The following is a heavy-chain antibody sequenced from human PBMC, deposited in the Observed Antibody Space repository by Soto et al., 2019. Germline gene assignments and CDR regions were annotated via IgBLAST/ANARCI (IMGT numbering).Heavy chain of an antibody. CDR1: GYTFTGYY. CDR3: ARGLDCSSTSCPEGGWFDP. CDR2: ISPNSGGT. V-gene: IGHV1-2*02. J-gene: IGHJ5*02. Sequence: ASVQVSCKASGYTFTGYYMHWVRQAPGQGLEWMGWISPNSGGTHYAQKFQGRVTMTRDTSISTAYMELSRLRSDDTAVYYCARGLDCSSTSCPEGGWFDPWGQGTLVTVSS. D-gene: IGHD2-2*01.